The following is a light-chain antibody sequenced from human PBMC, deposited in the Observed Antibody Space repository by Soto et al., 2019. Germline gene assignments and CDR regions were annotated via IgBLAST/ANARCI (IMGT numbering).Light chain of an antibody. Sequence: QSVLTQPPSVSGAPGQRVTISCTGSSSNIGAGYDVHWYQQLPGTAPKLLIYGNSNRPSGVPDRFSGSKSGTSAALASTGLQAEDEADYYCQSYDSSLSGWVFGGGTKLTLL. V-gene: IGLV1-40*01. CDR1: SSNIGAGYD. CDR3: QSYDSSLSGWV. J-gene: IGLJ3*02. CDR2: GNS.